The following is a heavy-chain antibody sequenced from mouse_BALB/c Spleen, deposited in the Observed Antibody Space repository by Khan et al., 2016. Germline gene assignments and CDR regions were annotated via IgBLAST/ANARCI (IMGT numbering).Heavy chain of an antibody. Sequence: EVQLQESGPGLVKPSQSLSLTCSVTGYSITSGYYWNWIRQFPGNKLEWMGYMSYDGSSNYNPSLKNRISVTRDTSKNQFFLRLNSVTSEDTATCYCARLLRLRSLAYWGQGTSVTVSS. V-gene: IGHV3-6*02. D-gene: IGHD1-2*01. CDR3: ARLLRLRSLAY. CDR1: GYSITSGYY. CDR2: MSYDGSS. J-gene: IGHJ4*01.